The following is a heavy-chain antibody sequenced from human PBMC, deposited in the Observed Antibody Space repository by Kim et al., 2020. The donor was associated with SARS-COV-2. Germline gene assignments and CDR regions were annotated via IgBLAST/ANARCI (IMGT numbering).Heavy chain of an antibody. Sequence: ASVKVSCKESGYTFANYYIHWVRQAPGQGLEWMGVIDPSGGITTYTQKFQGRVTMTRDTSTSTVYMELSSLRSEDTAVYYCARGGFLEWLSVDYWGQGTLVTVSS. V-gene: IGHV1-46*01. CDR1: GYTFANYY. CDR2: IDPSGGIT. D-gene: IGHD3-3*01. CDR3: ARGGFLEWLSVDY. J-gene: IGHJ4*02.